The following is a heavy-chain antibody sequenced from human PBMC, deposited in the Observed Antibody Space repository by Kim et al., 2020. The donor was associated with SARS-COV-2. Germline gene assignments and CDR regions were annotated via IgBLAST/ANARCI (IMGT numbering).Heavy chain of an antibody. CDR2: INHSGST. V-gene: IGHV4-34*01. Sequence: SETLSLTCAVYGGSFSGYYWMWIRQPPGKGLEWIGEINHSGSTNYNPSLKSRVTISVDTSKNQVSLKLNTVTAADTAIFYCARGRRGDVAVSDYFDYWGQGTLVTVSS. J-gene: IGHJ4*02. CDR1: GGSFSGYY. CDR3: ARGRRGDVAVSDYFDY. D-gene: IGHD6-19*01.